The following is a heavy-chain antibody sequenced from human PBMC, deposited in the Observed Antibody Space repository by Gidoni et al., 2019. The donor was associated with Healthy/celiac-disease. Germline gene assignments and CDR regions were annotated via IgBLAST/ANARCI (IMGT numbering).Heavy chain of an antibody. J-gene: IGHJ6*02. CDR1: GFTFRSYG. D-gene: IGHD5-12*01. V-gene: IGHV3-30*18. CDR3: AKDLGEYSGYDLYYYYGMDV. CDR2: ISYDGSNK. Sequence: QVQLVESGGGVVQPGRSLRLSCAASGFTFRSYGMHWVRQAPGKGLEWVAVISYDGSNKYYADSVKGRFTISRDNSKNTLYLQMNSLRAEDTAVYYCAKDLGEYSGYDLYYYYGMDVWGQGTTVTVSS.